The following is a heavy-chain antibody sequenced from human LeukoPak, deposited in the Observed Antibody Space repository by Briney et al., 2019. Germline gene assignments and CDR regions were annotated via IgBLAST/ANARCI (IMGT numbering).Heavy chain of an antibody. CDR2: ISGSGGST. Sequence: GGSLRLSCAASGFSFSSYAMSWVRQAPGKGLEWVSAISGSGGSTYYADSVKGRFTISRDNSKNTLYLQMNSLRAEDTAVYYCANGGVAAAGTLPGDLPEGPNYFDYWGQGTLVTVSS. CDR1: GFSFSSYA. D-gene: IGHD6-13*01. J-gene: IGHJ4*02. V-gene: IGHV3-23*01. CDR3: ANGGVAAAGTLPGDLPEGPNYFDY.